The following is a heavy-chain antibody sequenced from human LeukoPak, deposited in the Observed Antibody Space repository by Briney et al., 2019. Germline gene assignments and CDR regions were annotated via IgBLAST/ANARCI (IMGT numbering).Heavy chain of an antibody. CDR2: ISYDGTDK. CDR3: AKSDDHCSGGSCLIDY. Sequence: GGSLRLSCAASGFTFSSYGMHWVRQAPGKGLEWVTSISYDGTDKYFADSVKGRFTISRDNSKNTLYLEMNSLRPEDTALYYCAKSDDHCSGGSCLIDYWGQGILVTVSS. J-gene: IGHJ4*02. CDR1: GFTFSSYG. V-gene: IGHV3-30*18. D-gene: IGHD2-15*01.